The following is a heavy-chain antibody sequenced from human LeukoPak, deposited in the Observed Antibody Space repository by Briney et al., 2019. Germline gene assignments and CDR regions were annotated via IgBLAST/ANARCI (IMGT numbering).Heavy chain of an antibody. J-gene: IGHJ4*02. D-gene: IGHD6-13*01. V-gene: IGHV4-61*01. CDR3: ARGGYSSSWYYFDY. Sequence: SETLSLTCTVSGGSISSSSYYWSWIRQPPGKGLEWIGYIYYSGGTNYNPSLKSRVTISVDTSKNQSSLRLSAVTAADTAVYYCARGGYSSSWYYFDYWGQGTLVTVSS. CDR1: GGSISSSSYY. CDR2: IYYSGGT.